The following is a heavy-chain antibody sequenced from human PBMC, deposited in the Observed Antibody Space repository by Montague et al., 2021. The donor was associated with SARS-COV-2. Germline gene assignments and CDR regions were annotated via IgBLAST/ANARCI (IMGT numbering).Heavy chain of an antibody. D-gene: IGHD6-19*01. CDR2: IYYGGST. V-gene: IGHV4-39*01. CDR3: AGQRRGGLVATPRFFDY. CDR1: GGSISSSSYY. Sequence: SETLSLTCTVSGGSISSSSYYWGWIRQPPGKGLEWIGSIYYGGSTYYNPSLKSRVTISVDTSKNQFSLKLSSVTAADTAVYYCAGQRRGGLVATPRFFDYWGQGTLVTVSS. J-gene: IGHJ4*02.